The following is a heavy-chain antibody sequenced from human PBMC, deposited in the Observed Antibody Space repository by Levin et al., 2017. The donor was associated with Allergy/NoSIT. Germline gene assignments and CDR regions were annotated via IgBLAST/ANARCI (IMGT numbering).Heavy chain of an antibody. CDR2: IIPIFGTA. CDR1: GGTFSSYA. J-gene: IGHJ4*02. V-gene: IGHV1-69*13. CDR3: ARDSGDGYNSYYFDY. Sequence: SVKVSCKASGGTFSSYAISWVRQAPGQGLEWMGGIIPIFGTANYAQKFQGRVTITADESTSTAYMELSSLRSEDTAVYYCARDSGDGYNSYYFDYWGQGTLVTVSS. D-gene: IGHD5-24*01.